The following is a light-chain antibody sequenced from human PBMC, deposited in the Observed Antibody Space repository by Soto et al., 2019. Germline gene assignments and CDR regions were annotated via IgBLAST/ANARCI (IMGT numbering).Light chain of an antibody. CDR1: QGISNY. J-gene: IGKJ1*01. V-gene: IGKV1-27*01. CDR3: QHFNDYSGT. CDR2: AAS. Sequence: DIQMTQSPSSLSASVGNRVSITCRASQGISNYLAWYQQKPGKVPKVLIYAASTLQPGVPSRFSGSGSGTDFTLTISSLQPDDFATYYCQHFNDYSGTFGQGTKVDIK.